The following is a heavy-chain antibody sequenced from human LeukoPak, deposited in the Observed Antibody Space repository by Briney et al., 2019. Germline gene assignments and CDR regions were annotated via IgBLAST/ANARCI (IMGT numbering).Heavy chain of an antibody. D-gene: IGHD6-13*01. CDR1: GFNFSSYA. CDR2: IWSDGNNK. J-gene: IGHJ5*02. Sequence: GESLRLSCAASGFNFSSYAMHWVRQAPGKGLEWVAIIWSDGNNKYYADSVEGRFTISRDTSKNTLFLQMNSLRAEDTAVYYCARGQRGVAAGCNLYHWGQGTLVTVSS. CDR3: ARGQRGVAAGCNLYH. V-gene: IGHV3-33*01.